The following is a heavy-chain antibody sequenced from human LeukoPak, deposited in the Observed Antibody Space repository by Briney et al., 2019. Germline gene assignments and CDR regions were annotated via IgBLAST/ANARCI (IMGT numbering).Heavy chain of an antibody. CDR3: ASAGYCSGGSCSFFNDG. CDR1: GGSISSYY. Sequence: SETLSLTCTVSGGSISSYYWSWIRQPAGKGLEWIGRIYTSGSTNYNPSLKSRVTMSVDTSKNQFSLKLSSVTAADTAVFYCASAGYCSGGSCSFFNDGWGQGTLVTVSS. CDR2: IYTSGST. J-gene: IGHJ4*02. D-gene: IGHD2-15*01. V-gene: IGHV4-4*07.